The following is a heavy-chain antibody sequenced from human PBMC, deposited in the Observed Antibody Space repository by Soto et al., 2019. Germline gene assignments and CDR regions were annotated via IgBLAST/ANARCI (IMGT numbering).Heavy chain of an antibody. CDR1: GYTFTDYW. Sequence: GESLKISCQASGYTFTDYWIGWVRQMPGQGLEWMGIIYPGDSDTKYSPSFQGQVTMSADKSTSSAYLQWGSLKASDTAIYYCARPTSGYPDASDIWGQGTMVTVSS. D-gene: IGHD3-22*01. V-gene: IGHV5-51*01. J-gene: IGHJ3*02. CDR2: IYPGDSDT. CDR3: ARPTSGYPDASDI.